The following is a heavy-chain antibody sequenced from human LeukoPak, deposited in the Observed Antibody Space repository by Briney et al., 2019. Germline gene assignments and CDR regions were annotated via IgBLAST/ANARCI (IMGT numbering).Heavy chain of an antibody. Sequence: SETLSLTCTVSGYSISTSYYWGWVRQPPGKGLEWIGSIFNSGSTYYNPSLKSRVTISVDLSKNQFSLKLSSVTAADTAVYYCARTYYYDSSGYYYVRAFDIWGQGTMVTVSS. V-gene: IGHV4-38-2*02. D-gene: IGHD3-22*01. CDR3: ARTYYYDSSGYYYVRAFDI. CDR2: IFNSGST. CDR1: GYSISTSYY. J-gene: IGHJ3*02.